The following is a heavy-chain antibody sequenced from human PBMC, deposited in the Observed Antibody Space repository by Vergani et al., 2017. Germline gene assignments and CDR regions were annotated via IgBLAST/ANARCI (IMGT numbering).Heavy chain of an antibody. CDR1: GYTFTSYD. CDR2: MNPNSGNT. V-gene: IGHV1-8*01. CDR3: ARQYCSSTSCYHGMDV. J-gene: IGHJ6*02. Sequence: QVQLVQSGAEVKKPGASVKVSCKASGYTFTSYDINWVRQATGQGLEWMGWMNPNSGNTGYAQKFQGRVTMTRNTSISTAYMELSSLRSEDTAVYYCARQYCSSTSCYHGMDVWGQGTTVTVSS. D-gene: IGHD2-2*01.